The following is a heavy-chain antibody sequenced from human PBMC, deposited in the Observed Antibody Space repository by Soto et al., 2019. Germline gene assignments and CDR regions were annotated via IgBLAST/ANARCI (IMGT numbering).Heavy chain of an antibody. CDR2: ISGSGDSA. J-gene: IGHJ4*02. Sequence: VQLLESGGGLVQPGGSLRLSCAASGFTFSDYSMNWVRQAPGKGLEWVSDISGSGDSARYSDSVQGPFTISRDNSRDTLYLKMNSLRVDDTDVYYCGTARLASGWSGCNYWGQGDLVTVSS. V-gene: IGHV3-23*01. D-gene: IGHD6-19*01. CDR1: GFTFSDYS. CDR3: GTARLASGWSGCNY.